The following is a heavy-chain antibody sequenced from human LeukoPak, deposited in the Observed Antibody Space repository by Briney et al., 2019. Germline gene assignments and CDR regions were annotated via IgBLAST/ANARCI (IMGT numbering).Heavy chain of an antibody. CDR2: IKEDGSQR. V-gene: IGHV3-7*01. CDR3: ARDSSGLY. Sequence: GGSLRLSCAASGFTFSSYWMSWVRQAPGKWLEWVANIKEDGSQRYYVDSVKGRFTISRDNAKSSLYLQMNSLRAEDTAVYYCARDSSGLYWGQGTQVTVSS. CDR1: GFTFSSYW. J-gene: IGHJ4*02. D-gene: IGHD3-22*01.